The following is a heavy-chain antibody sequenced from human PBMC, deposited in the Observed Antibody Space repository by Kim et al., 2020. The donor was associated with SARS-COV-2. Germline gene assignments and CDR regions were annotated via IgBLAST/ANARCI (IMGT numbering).Heavy chain of an antibody. D-gene: IGHD3-9*01. CDR2: IYYSGST. Sequence: SETLSLTCTVSGGSISSYYWSWIRQPPGKGLEWIGYIYYSGSTNYNPSLKSRVTTSVDTSKNQFSLKLSSVTAADTAVYYCARDYYDILTGYYNVGWFDPWGQGTLVTVSS. CDR3: ARDYYDILTGYYNVGWFDP. J-gene: IGHJ5*02. CDR1: GGSISSYY. V-gene: IGHV4-59*13.